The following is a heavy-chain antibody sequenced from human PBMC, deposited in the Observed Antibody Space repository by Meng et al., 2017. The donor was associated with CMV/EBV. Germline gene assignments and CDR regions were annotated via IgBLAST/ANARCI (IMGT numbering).Heavy chain of an antibody. Sequence: GGSLRLSCAASGFTFSSYWMSWVRQAPGKGLEWVSSISSSSSYIYYADSVKGRFTISRDNAKNSLYLQMNSLRAEDTAVYYCARGPDSSGYYSVDYWGQGTLVTVSS. D-gene: IGHD3-22*01. V-gene: IGHV3-21*01. J-gene: IGHJ4*02. CDR2: ISSSSSYI. CDR1: GFTFSSYW. CDR3: ARGPDSSGYYSVDY.